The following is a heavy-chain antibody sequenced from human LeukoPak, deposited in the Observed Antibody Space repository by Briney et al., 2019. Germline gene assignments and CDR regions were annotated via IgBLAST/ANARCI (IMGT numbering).Heavy chain of an antibody. CDR3: ARTGLPSSGYYSFDY. CDR2: INSDGSNT. J-gene: IGHJ4*02. D-gene: IGHD3-22*01. Sequence: GGSLRLSCAASGFTFSSYWMHWVRQAPGKGLVWVSRINSDGSNTNYADSVKGRFTISRDNAKNTLYLQMNSLRAEDTAVYYCARTGLPSSGYYSFDYWGQGTLVPVSS. V-gene: IGHV3-74*01. CDR1: GFTFSSYW.